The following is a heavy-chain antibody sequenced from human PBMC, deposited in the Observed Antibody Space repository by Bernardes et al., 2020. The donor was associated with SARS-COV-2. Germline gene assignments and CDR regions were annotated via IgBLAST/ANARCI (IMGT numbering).Heavy chain of an antibody. CDR1: GGPIDNYY. CDR2: VFYSGIT. J-gene: IGHJ5*02. CDR3: ARGTHSRQPGNYFDP. D-gene: IGHD3-10*01. Sequence: SETLSLTCVVSGGPIDNYYWNWIRQPPGKGLEWIGLVFYSGITNYSPSLKSRVTMSVDTSKSLVSLKLSSVTAADTAVYYCARGTHSRQPGNYFDPWGQGTLVTVSS. V-gene: IGHV4-59*01.